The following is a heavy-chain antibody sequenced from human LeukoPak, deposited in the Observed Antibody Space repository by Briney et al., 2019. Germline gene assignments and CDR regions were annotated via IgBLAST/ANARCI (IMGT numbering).Heavy chain of an antibody. Sequence: PSETLSLTCAVYGGSFSGYYWSWIRQPPGKGLEWIGEINHSGSTNYNPSLKSRVTISVDTSKNQFSLKLSSVTAADTAVYYCARHEPWGYCSGGSCFPPVAFDIWGQGTMVTVSS. CDR3: ARHEPWGYCSGGSCFPPVAFDI. V-gene: IGHV4-34*01. J-gene: IGHJ3*02. CDR2: INHSGST. CDR1: GGSFSGYY. D-gene: IGHD2-15*01.